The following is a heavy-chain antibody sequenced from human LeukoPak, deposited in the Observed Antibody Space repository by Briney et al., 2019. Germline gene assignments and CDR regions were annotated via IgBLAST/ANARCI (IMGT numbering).Heavy chain of an antibody. V-gene: IGHV1-2*02. CDR3: ARDTRDKLLGPPRHYYYYMDV. CDR1: GYTFTSYY. Sequence: GALVKVSCKASGYTFTSYYMHCVRQAPGQRREGMRWINPNSAGTNYAQKFQGRDTMTRDTCISTAYMELSRLRSDDTAVYYSARDTRDKLLGPPRHYYYYMDVWYKGTTVTVSS. J-gene: IGHJ6*03. CDR2: INPNSAGT. D-gene: IGHD3-10*01.